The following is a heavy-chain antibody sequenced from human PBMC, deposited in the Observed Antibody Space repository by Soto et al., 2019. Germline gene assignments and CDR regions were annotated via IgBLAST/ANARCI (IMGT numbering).Heavy chain of an antibody. CDR2: ISWDGGST. J-gene: IGHJ5*02. D-gene: IGHD6-13*01. CDR3: ARHPERIAEIGWFDP. V-gene: IGHV3-43*01. CDR1: GFTFDDYT. Sequence: PGGSQRLSYVASGFTFDDYTVHWVRQAPGKGLEWVSLISWDGGSTYYADSVKGRFTISRDNAKNSLYLQMNSLRAEDTAVYYCARHPERIAEIGWFDPWGQGTLVTVSS.